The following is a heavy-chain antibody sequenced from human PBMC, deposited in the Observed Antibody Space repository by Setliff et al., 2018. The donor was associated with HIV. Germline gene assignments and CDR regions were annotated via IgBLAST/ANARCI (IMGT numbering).Heavy chain of an antibody. Sequence: GGSLRLSCAAAGFTFSKAWMSWFRQTPGKGLEWVGRIKSRTVTETTDVAAPVKGRFTIARDDSQNMVYLQMNSLKTEDTAMYYCNPTHNFTDHCPDSWGQGTLVTVSS. CDR3: NPTHNFTDHCPDS. CDR2: IKSRTVTETT. J-gene: IGHJ5*01. V-gene: IGHV3-15*01. CDR1: GFTFSKAW. D-gene: IGHD2-21*02.